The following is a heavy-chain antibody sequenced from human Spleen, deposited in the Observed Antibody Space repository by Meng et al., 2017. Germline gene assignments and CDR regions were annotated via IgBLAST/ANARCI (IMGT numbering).Heavy chain of an antibody. J-gene: IGHJ4*02. V-gene: IGHV1-2*06. CDR1: GSPFNAYY. CDR2: INPYSDDT. D-gene: IGHD6-13*01. Sequence: PRVQVGDDGEQPGDPGKVPCHPSGSPFNAYYIHWVRQAPGQGLEWMGRINPYSDDTHYAQNFHDRVTMTSDTSISTAYMELSRLRSDDTAVYYCVRDEDISAAGYLFGDYWGQGTLVTVSS. CDR3: VRDEDISAAGYLFGDY.